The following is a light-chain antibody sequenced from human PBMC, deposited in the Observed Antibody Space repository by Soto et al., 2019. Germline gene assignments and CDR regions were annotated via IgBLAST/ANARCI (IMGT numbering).Light chain of an antibody. V-gene: IGLV1-44*01. CDR2: SDN. CDR3: AAWDDSLSAWV. Sequence: QSVLTQPPSASGTPGQRVTISCSGSSSNIGRYTVNWYQHLPGTAPKLLIYSDNQRPSGVPDRFSGSRSGTSASLAISNLHSEDEADYYCAAWDDSLSAWVFGGGTKLTVL. J-gene: IGLJ3*02. CDR1: SSNIGRYT.